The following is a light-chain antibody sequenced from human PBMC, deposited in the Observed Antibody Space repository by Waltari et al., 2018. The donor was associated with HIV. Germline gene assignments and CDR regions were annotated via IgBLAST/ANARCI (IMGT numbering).Light chain of an antibody. Sequence: QSALTQPRSVSGSPGQSVTISCNGTSSAVGGYNYVSWYQHHPGKAPKFMIYDVNKRPSGVPDRFSGSKSGNTASLTISGLQAEDEADYYCCSYADNYPVVFGGGTKLTVL. V-gene: IGLV2-11*01. CDR1: SSAVGGYNY. CDR2: DVN. J-gene: IGLJ2*01. CDR3: CSYADNYPVV.